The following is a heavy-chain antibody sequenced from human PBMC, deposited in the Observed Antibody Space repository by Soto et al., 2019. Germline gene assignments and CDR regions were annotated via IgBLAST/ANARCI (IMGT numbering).Heavy chain of an antibody. V-gene: IGHV4-34*01. D-gene: IGHD6-13*01. CDR3: ARLRGYSSSLFDP. CDR2: INHSGST. CDR1: GGSFSGYY. J-gene: IGHJ5*02. Sequence: SETLSLTCAVYGGSFSGYYWSWIRQPPGKGLEWIGEINHSGSTNYNPSLKSRVTISVDTSKNQFSLKLSSVTAADTAVYYCARLRGYSSSLFDPWGQGTLVTVSS.